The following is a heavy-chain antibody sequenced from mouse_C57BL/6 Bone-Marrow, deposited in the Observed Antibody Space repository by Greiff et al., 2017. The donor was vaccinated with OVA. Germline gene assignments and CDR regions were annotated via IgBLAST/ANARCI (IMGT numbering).Heavy chain of an antibody. Sequence: EVQRVESGEGLVKPGGSLKLSCAASGFTFRSYAMSWVRQTPEKRLEWVAYISSGGDYIYYADTVKGRFTISRDNARNTLYLQMSSLKSEDTAMYYCTRGGGSNYDYLYIDGWGKVTPVTVSS. CDR1: GFTFRSYA. CDR2: ISSGGDYI. V-gene: IGHV5-9-1*02. J-gene: IGHJ1*03. CDR3: TRGGGSNYDYLYIDG. D-gene: IGHD1-1*01.